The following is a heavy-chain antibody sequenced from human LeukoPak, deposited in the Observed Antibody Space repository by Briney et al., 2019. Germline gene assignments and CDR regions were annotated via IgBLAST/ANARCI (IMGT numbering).Heavy chain of an antibody. CDR3: ARVLDYYGSEAFDY. CDR2: IKQDGSEK. D-gene: IGHD3-10*01. Sequence: GGSLRLSCAASGFTFSSYWMSWVRQAPGKGLEWVANIKQDGSEKYYVDSVKGRFTISRDNAKNSLYLQMNSLRAEDTAVYYCARVLDYYGSEAFDYWGQGTLVTVSS. CDR1: GFTFSSYW. V-gene: IGHV3-7*01. J-gene: IGHJ4*02.